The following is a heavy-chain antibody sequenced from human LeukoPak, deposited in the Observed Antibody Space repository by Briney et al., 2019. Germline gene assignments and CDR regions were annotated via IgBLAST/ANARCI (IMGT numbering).Heavy chain of an antibody. CDR1: GFTLSRFA. CDR2: MSDDGSEK. CDR3: AREADSGYYRTVDY. V-gene: IGHV3-30-3*01. J-gene: IGHJ4*02. Sequence: PGGSLRLSCTASGFTLSRFAMHCVRQAPGKGLEWLGHMSDDGSEKHYVDSVRGRFTISRDPSKNTLYLEMTSLRTEDTAVYYRAREADSGYYRTVDYWGQGTMVTVS. D-gene: IGHD2-15*01.